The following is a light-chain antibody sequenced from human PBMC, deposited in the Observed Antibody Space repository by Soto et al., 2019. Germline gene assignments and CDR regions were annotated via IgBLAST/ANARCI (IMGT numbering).Light chain of an antibody. CDR3: QQYDTSIPLT. J-gene: IGKJ4*01. CDR2: GGS. Sequence: EILLTQSPGTLSLSPVDRATLSCRASQSVRSNYLAWYQQKPGQAPRLLLYGGSSRATGIPDRFSGSGSGTDFSLTISRLEPEDFAVYYCQQYDTSIPLTFGGGTKVDIK. V-gene: IGKV3-20*01. CDR1: QSVRSNY.